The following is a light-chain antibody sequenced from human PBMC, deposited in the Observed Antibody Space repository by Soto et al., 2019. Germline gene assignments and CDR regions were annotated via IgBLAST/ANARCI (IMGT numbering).Light chain of an antibody. CDR2: DAS. Sequence: DIQMTQSPSTLSASVGDRVTITCRASQSISSWLAWYQQKPGKAPKLLIYDASSLESGVPSRFSGSGSGTEFTLTISSPQPDDFATYYCQQYNSYPITFGQGTRLEI. CDR3: QQYNSYPIT. CDR1: QSISSW. V-gene: IGKV1-5*01. J-gene: IGKJ5*01.